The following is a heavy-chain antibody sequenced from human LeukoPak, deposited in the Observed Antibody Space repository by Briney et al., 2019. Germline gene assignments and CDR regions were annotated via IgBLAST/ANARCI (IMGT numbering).Heavy chain of an antibody. J-gene: IGHJ4*02. CDR3: ARQLGYCSDGSCYFDY. Sequence: GGSLRLSCAVSGFTFSNYSMSWVRQAPGGGLEWVAAIRGSGGRTYYADSVKGRFTISRDNSKNTPHLQMNSLRAEDTAVYHCARQLGYCSDGSCYFDYWGQGTLVTVSS. V-gene: IGHV3-23*01. D-gene: IGHD2-15*01. CDR1: GFTFSNYS. CDR2: IRGSGGRT.